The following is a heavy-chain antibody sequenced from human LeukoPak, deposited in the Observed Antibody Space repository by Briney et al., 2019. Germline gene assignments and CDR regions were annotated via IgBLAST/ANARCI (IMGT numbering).Heavy chain of an antibody. CDR2: ISSSGSTI. CDR3: ERGGSDSGSYLLEYFQH. CDR1: GFTFSSYE. V-gene: IGHV3-48*03. Sequence: GGSLRLSCAASGFTFSSYEMNWVRQAPGKGLEWVSYISSSGSTIYYADSVKGRFTISRDNAKNSLYLQMNSLRAEDTAVYYCERGGSDSGSYLLEYFQHWGQGTLVTVSS. J-gene: IGHJ1*01. D-gene: IGHD1-26*01.